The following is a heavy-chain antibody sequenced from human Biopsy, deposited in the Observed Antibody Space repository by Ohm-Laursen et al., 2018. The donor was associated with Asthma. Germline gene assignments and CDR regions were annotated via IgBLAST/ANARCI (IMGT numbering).Heavy chain of an antibody. Sequence: SLRLSRSASGFTFSSYAMHWVRQAPGKGLEWVAVISYDGSNKYYADSVKGRFTISRGNSKNTLYLQMNSLRAEDTAVYYCAREGIAVAHFDYWGQGTLVTVSS. CDR2: ISYDGSNK. V-gene: IGHV3-30-3*01. J-gene: IGHJ4*02. CDR1: GFTFSSYA. CDR3: AREGIAVAHFDY. D-gene: IGHD6-19*01.